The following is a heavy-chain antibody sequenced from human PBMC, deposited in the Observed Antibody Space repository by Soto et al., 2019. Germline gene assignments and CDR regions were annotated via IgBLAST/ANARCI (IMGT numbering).Heavy chain of an antibody. V-gene: IGHV1-69*02. CDR1: GGTFSSYT. D-gene: IGHD2-15*01. CDR2: IIPILGIA. Sequence: QVQLVQSGAEVKKPGSSVKVSCKASGGTFSSYTISWVRQAPGQGLEWMGRIIPILGIANYAQKFQGRVTXTXDXSTSTAYMELSSLRSEDTAVYYCARLLHFHYYGMDVWGQGTTVTVSS. CDR3: ARLLHFHYYGMDV. J-gene: IGHJ6*02.